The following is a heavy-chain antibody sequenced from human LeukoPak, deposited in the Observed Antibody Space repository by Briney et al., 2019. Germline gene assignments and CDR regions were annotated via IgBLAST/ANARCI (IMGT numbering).Heavy chain of an antibody. J-gene: IGHJ6*03. V-gene: IGHV3-49*04. CDR3: SRADYYGSGSPISLDV. CDR1: GFTFGDYY. CDR2: IRSKAYGGTT. D-gene: IGHD3-10*01. Sequence: QPGRSLRLSCAASGFTFGDYYMSWVRQAPGKGLEWVGVIRSKAYGGTTEYAASVKGRFTISRDDSKSIAYLQMNSLKTEDTAVYYCSRADYYGSGSPISLDVWGKGTTVTVSS.